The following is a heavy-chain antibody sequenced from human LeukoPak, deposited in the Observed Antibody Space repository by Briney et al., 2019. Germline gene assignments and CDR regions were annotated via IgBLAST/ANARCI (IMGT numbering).Heavy chain of an antibody. CDR2: ISGSGGST. V-gene: IGHV3-23*01. CDR1: GFTFSSYA. D-gene: IGHD6-13*01. CDR3: AKVRWGIAAPAQPLDY. J-gene: IGHJ4*02. Sequence: GGSLRLSCAASGFTFSSYAMSWVRQAPGKGLEWVSAISGSGGSTYYADSVKGRFTISRDNSKNTLYLQMNSLRAEDTAVYYCAKVRWGIAAPAQPLDYWGQGTLVTVSS.